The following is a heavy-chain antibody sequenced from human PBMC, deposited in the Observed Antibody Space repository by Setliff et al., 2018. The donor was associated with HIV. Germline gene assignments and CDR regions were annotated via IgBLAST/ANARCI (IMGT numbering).Heavy chain of an antibody. D-gene: IGHD1-1*01. Sequence: SSETLSLTCTVSGGSISSSSYFWGWIRQPPGKGLEWIGSIYYSGSTYYNPSLKSRVTISIDTSKNQFSLRLSSVTAADTAVYYCGGAVPRTGQGSLDYWGQGTLVTVSS. V-gene: IGHV4-39*07. CDR2: IYYSGST. J-gene: IGHJ4*02. CDR1: GGSISSSSYF. CDR3: GGAVPRTGQGSLDY.